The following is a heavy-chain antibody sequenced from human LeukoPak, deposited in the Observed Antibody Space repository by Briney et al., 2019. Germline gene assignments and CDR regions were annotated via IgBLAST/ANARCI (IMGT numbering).Heavy chain of an antibody. CDR3: AREGSYLDAFDI. V-gene: IGHV3-7*01. Sequence: GGSLRLSCAASGFTFSDYYMSWIRQAPGKGLEWVAATKQEGSEKYYVDSVKGRFTISRDNAKNSLYLQMNSLRAEDTALYYCAREGSYLDAFDIWGQGTMVTVSS. CDR2: TKQEGSEK. D-gene: IGHD1-26*01. J-gene: IGHJ3*02. CDR1: GFTFSDYY.